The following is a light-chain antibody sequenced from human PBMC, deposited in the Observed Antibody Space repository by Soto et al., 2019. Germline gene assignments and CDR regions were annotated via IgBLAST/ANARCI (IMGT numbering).Light chain of an antibody. CDR3: AAWDDSLNGVV. Sequence: QSVLTQPPSASGTPGQRVTISCSGSGSNIGTTTVNWYQHLPGTAPKLLIYRNNQRPSGVPDRFSGSKSGTSASLAISGLQSDDEAHYYCAAWDDSLNGVVFGGGTKLTVL. CDR2: RNN. CDR1: GSNIGTTT. J-gene: IGLJ2*01. V-gene: IGLV1-44*01.